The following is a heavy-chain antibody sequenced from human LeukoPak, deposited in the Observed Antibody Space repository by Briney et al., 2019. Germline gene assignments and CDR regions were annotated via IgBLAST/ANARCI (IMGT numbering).Heavy chain of an antibody. CDR1: GFTFSSYE. Sequence: PGGSLRLSRAASGFTFSSYEMSWVRQAPGKGLEWVSYISSSGSTIYYADSVKGRFTISRDNAKNSLYLQMNSLRAEDTAVYYCARVGGMVGGAFDIWGQGTMVTVSS. CDR3: ARVGGMVGGAFDI. D-gene: IGHD2-15*01. J-gene: IGHJ3*02. CDR2: ISSSGSTI. V-gene: IGHV3-48*03.